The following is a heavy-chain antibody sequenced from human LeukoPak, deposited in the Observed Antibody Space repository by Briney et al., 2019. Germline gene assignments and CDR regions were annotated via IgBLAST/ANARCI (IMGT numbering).Heavy chain of an antibody. Sequence: GRSLRLSCAASGFAFSSYGTHWVRQAPGKGLEWAAVIWYDGSNKYYADSVKGRFTISRDNPKNTLYLQMNSLRAEDTAVYYCAKSSAGGIGVDYWGQGTLVTVSS. V-gene: IGHV3-33*06. CDR2: IWYDGSNK. CDR3: AKSSAGGIGVDY. CDR1: GFAFSSYG. D-gene: IGHD6-13*01. J-gene: IGHJ4*02.